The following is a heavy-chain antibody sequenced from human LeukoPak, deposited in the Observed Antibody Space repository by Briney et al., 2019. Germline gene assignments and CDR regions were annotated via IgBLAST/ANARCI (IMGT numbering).Heavy chain of an antibody. CDR1: GGSISSYY. D-gene: IGHD3-9*01. CDR3: ARYPQPINYDILTGYPDY. Sequence: SETLSLTCTVSGGSISSYYWSWIRQPPGKGLEWIGYIYYSGSTNYNPSLKSRVTISVDTSKNQFSLWLSSVTAADTAVYYCARYPQPINYDILTGYPDYWGQGTLVTVSS. J-gene: IGHJ4*02. V-gene: IGHV4-59*12. CDR2: IYYSGST.